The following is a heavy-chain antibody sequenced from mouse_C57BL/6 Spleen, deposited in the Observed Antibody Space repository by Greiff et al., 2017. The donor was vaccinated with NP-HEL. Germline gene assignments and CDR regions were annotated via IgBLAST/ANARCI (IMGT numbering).Heavy chain of an antibody. V-gene: IGHV1-55*01. J-gene: IGHJ4*01. CDR2: IYPGSGST. D-gene: IGHD2-4*01. Sequence: VQLQQPGAELVKPGASVKMSCKASGYTFTSYWITWVKQRPGQGLEWIGDIYPGSGSTNYNEKFKSKATLTVDTSSSTAYMQLSSLTSEDSAVYYCAKGTYYDYGPYAMDYWGQGTSVTVSS. CDR1: GYTFTSYW. CDR3: AKGTYYDYGPYAMDY.